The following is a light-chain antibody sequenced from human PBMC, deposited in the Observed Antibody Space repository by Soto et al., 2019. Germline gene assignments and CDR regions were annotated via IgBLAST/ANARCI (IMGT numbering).Light chain of an antibody. Sequence: AIQMTQSPSSLSASIGDTVTITCRASQGIRNDLGWYQQKPGTAPTLLIYAASTLQSGVPSRFSGSASGTDFTLTIASLQPEDFATYYCLQDYNYPVTFGPGTKVDIK. CDR1: QGIRND. CDR3: LQDYNYPVT. J-gene: IGKJ3*01. V-gene: IGKV1-6*01. CDR2: AAS.